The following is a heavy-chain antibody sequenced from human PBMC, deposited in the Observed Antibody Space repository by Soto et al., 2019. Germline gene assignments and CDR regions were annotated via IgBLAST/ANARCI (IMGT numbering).Heavy chain of an antibody. CDR1: GYTFTSYG. D-gene: IGHD2-21*02. V-gene: IGHV1-18*01. J-gene: IGHJ5*02. Sequence: QVQLVQSGAEVKKPGASVKVSCKASGYTFTSYGISWVRQAPGQGLEWMGWSSGYNGNTNYAQKLQGRVTMTTDTSTSTAYMELRSLRSDDTAVYYCARDKEAYCGGDGYSTWVDPWGQGTLVSVSS. CDR2: SSGYNGNT. CDR3: ARDKEAYCGGDGYSTWVDP.